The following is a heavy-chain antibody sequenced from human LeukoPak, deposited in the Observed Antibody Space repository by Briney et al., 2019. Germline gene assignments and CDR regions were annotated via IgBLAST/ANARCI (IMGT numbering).Heavy chain of an antibody. CDR2: INWDDGK. CDR1: GGSISSGGYY. CDR3: ARFLYGDYTTYFDY. V-gene: IGHV2-70*01. Sequence: TLSLTCTVSGGSISSGGYYWSWIRQPPGKALEWLALINWDDGKNYNASLKTRLTISKDTSKNQVVLTLTNMDPVDTATYYCARFLYGDYTTYFDYWGQGTLVAVSS. J-gene: IGHJ4*02. D-gene: IGHD4-17*01.